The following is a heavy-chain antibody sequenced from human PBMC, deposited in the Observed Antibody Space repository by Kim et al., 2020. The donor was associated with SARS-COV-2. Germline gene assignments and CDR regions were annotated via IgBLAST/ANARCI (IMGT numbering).Heavy chain of an antibody. D-gene: IGHD3-10*02. CDR2: IIPSFGTS. CDR3: ATKGPVISMSEVFDI. Sequence: SVKVSCKASGGTFSQYAFNWVRQAPGQGLEWVGGIIPSFGTSNYAQKFQDRLTLTADESTNTLYMELNSLTPEDMAVYFCATKGPVISMSEVFDIWGQGTMVIVSA. CDR1: GGTFSQYA. J-gene: IGHJ3*02. V-gene: IGHV1-69*13.